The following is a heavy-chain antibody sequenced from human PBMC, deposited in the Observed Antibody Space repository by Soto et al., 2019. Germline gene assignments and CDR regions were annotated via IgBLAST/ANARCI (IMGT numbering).Heavy chain of an antibody. V-gene: IGHV4-31*03. CDR3: ARDPIAVAGEFDY. D-gene: IGHD6-19*01. CDR1: GGSISSGGYY. J-gene: IGHJ4*02. CDR2: IYYSGST. Sequence: PSETLSLTCTVSGGSISSGGYYWSWIRQHPGKGLEWIGYIYYSGSTYYNPSLKSRVTISVDTPKNQFSLKLSSVTAADTAVYYCARDPIAVAGEFDYWGQGTLVTVSS.